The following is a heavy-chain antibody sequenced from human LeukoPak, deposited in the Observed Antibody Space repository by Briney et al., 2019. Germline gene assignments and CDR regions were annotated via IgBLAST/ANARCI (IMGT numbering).Heavy chain of an antibody. Sequence: ASVKVSCKASGYTFTGYYMHWVRQAPGQGLEWMGWINPNSGGTSYAQKFQGRVTMTRDTSISTAYMELSRLRSDDTAVYYCARAQPITSFDYWGQGTLVTVSS. J-gene: IGHJ4*02. V-gene: IGHV1-2*02. D-gene: IGHD1-1*01. CDR2: INPNSGGT. CDR3: ARAQPITSFDY. CDR1: GYTFTGYY.